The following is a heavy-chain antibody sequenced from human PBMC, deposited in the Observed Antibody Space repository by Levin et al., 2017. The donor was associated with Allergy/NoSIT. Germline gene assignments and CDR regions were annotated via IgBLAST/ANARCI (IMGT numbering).Heavy chain of an antibody. V-gene: IGHV4-59*01. D-gene: IGHD1-26*01. CDR1: GGSISSYY. CDR2: IYYSGST. Sequence: SETLSLTCTVSGGSISSYYWSWIRQPPGKGLEWIGYIYYSGSTNYNPSLKSRVTISVDTSKNQFSLKLSSVTAADTAVYYCARGRRWDDAFDIWGQGTMVTVSS. CDR3: ARGRRWDDAFDI. J-gene: IGHJ3*02.